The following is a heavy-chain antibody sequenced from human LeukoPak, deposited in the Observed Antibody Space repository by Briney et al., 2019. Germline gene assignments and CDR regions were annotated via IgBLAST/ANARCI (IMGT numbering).Heavy chain of an antibody. CDR3: ARDHLGRFDY. CDR2: ISSSSSYI. Sequence: GGSLRLSCAASGFTFSSYAMSWVRQAPGKGLEWVSSISSSSSYIYYADSVKGRFTISRDNAKNSLYLQMNSLRAEDTAVYYCARDHLGRFDYWGQGTLVTVSS. V-gene: IGHV3-21*01. CDR1: GFTFSSYA. J-gene: IGHJ4*02.